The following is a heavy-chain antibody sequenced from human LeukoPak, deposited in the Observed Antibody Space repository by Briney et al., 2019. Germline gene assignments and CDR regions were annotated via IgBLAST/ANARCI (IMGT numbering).Heavy chain of an antibody. CDR2: ISSSSSTI. CDR3: AREYSSSTGKASDY. CDR1: GFTFSTYS. Sequence: PGGSLRLSCAASGFTFSTYSMNWVRQAPGKGLEWVSYISSSSSTIYHADSVKGRFTISRDNAKNSLYLQMNSLRAEDTAVYYCAREYSSSTGKASDYWGQGTLVTVSS. V-gene: IGHV3-48*01. D-gene: IGHD6-6*01. J-gene: IGHJ4*02.